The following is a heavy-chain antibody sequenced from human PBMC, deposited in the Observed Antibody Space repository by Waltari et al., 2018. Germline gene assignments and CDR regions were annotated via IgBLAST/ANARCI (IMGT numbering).Heavy chain of an antibody. CDR2: RCYDGRNK. V-gene: IGHV3-33*01. CDR3: ARADDFWSGYSDFDY. J-gene: IGHJ4*02. CDR1: GFTFSSYG. Sequence: QVQLVESGGGVVQPGRSLRLSCAASGFTFSSYGMHWVRQAPGKGLGWVAVRCYDGRNKYYADSVKGRFTISRDNSKNTLYLQMNSLRAEDTAVYYCARADDFWSGYSDFDYWGQGTLVTVSS. D-gene: IGHD3-3*01.